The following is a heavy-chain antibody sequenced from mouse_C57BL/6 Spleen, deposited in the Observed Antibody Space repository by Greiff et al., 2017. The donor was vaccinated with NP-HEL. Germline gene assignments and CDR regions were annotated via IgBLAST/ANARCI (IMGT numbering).Heavy chain of an antibody. V-gene: IGHV1-52*01. J-gene: IGHJ4*01. CDR2: IDPSDSET. CDR3: AKGAYLYAMDY. CDR1: GYTFTSYW. D-gene: IGHD5-5*01. Sequence: QVQLQQPGAELVRPGSSVKLSCKASGYTFTSYWMHWVKQRPIQGLEWIGNIDPSDSETHYNQKFKDKATLTVDKSSSTAYMQRSSLTSEDSAVYYCAKGAYLYAMDYWGQGTSVTVSS.